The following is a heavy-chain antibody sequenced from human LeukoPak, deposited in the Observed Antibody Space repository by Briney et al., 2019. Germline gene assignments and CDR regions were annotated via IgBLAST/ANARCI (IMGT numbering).Heavy chain of an antibody. V-gene: IGHV3-21*01. D-gene: IGHD3-22*01. CDR3: ASTITMIVRL. CDR2: ISSSSSYI. Sequence: GGSLRLSCAASGFTFSSYSMNWVRLAPGKGLEWVSSISSSSSYIYYADSVKGRFTISRDNAKNSLYLQMNSLRAEDTAVYYCASTITMIVRLWGQGTLVTVSS. CDR1: GFTFSSYS. J-gene: IGHJ4*02.